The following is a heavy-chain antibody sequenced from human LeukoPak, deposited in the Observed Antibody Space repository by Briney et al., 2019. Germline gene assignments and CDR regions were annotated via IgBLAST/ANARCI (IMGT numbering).Heavy chain of an antibody. D-gene: IGHD3-10*01. CDR3: ARGDGSGSGRWFDP. CDR1: GASISSGTYS. J-gene: IGHJ5*02. CDR2: IYHTGST. Sequence: SETLSLTCTVSGASISSGTYSWSWIRQPPGEGLEWIGYIYHTGSTYYNQSLKGRVTISVDRSKNQFSLNLNFVTAADTALYYCARGDGSGSGRWFDPWGQGTLITVSS. V-gene: IGHV4-30-2*01.